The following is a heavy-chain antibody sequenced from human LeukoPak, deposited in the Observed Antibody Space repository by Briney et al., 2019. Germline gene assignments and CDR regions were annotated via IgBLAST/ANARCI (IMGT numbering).Heavy chain of an antibody. V-gene: IGHV4-31*03. Sequence: SQTLSLTCTVSGGSISSGDIYWSCNPQLPGQGLESVRYIYYSGTTYYNPSLKSRLTISVDTSKNQFSLKLSSVTAADTAVYYCARGLYRYGRSTFDYWGQGTLVTVSS. CDR3: ARGLYRYGRSTFDY. CDR1: GGSISSGDIY. CDR2: IYYSGTT. D-gene: IGHD2-2*02. J-gene: IGHJ4*02.